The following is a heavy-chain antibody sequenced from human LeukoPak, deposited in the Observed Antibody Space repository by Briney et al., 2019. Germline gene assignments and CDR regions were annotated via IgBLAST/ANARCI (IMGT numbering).Heavy chain of an antibody. Sequence: GESLKVSCKGSGYSFTSYWIGWVRQKPGKGLEWMGIIFPGDSVTRYSPSFQGQVTISADKSISTAYLQWSSLKASDTAMYYCARRLTYDSRAYYCLDYWGQGTLVTVSS. D-gene: IGHD3-22*01. CDR3: ARRLTYDSRAYYCLDY. J-gene: IGHJ4*02. CDR1: GYSFTSYW. V-gene: IGHV5-51*01. CDR2: IFPGDSVT.